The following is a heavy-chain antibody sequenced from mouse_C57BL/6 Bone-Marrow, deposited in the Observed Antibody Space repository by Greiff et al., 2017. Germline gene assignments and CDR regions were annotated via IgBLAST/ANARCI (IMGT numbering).Heavy chain of an antibody. CDR2: IHPNSGST. J-gene: IGHJ3*01. CDR1: GYTFTSYW. Sequence: QVQLQQSGAELVKPGASVKLSCKASGYTFTSYWMHWVKQRPGQGLEWIGMIHPNSGSTNYNEKFKSKATLTVDKSSSTAYMQLSSLTSEDSAVYYCARGYFDYDWGAYGGQGTLVTVSA. CDR3: ARGYFDYDWGAY. V-gene: IGHV1-64*01. D-gene: IGHD2-4*01.